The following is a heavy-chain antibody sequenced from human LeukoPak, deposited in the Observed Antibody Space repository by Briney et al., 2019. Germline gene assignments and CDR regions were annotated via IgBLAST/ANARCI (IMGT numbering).Heavy chain of an antibody. Sequence: GGSLRLSCAASGFTFSSYGMHWVRQAPGKGLEWVAFIRYDGSNKYYADSVKGRFTISRDNSKNTLYLQMNSLRAEDTAVYYCAKDGPIYCSSTSCRRGYYYYYYMDVWGKGTTVTISS. V-gene: IGHV3-30*02. CDR1: GFTFSSYG. D-gene: IGHD2-2*01. J-gene: IGHJ6*03. CDR3: AKDGPIYCSSTSCRRGYYYYYYMDV. CDR2: IRYDGSNK.